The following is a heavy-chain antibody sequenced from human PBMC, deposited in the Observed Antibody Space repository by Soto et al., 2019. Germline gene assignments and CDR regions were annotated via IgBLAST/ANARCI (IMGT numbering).Heavy chain of an antibody. CDR3: ARRVGGQRFGPATADL. CDR1: GYPFSTYW. CDR2: FSPFDSNS. Sequence: DVQLVQSGAVVRQPGESLKISCKGSGYPFSTYWIAWVRQMPGKGLEWMGIFSPFDSNSFYSPAFEGRVTMSADRSISTAYLQWRGLKASDTAIYFCARRVGGQRFGPATADLWGQGTLVTVSS. D-gene: IGHD3-16*01. V-gene: IGHV5-51*01. J-gene: IGHJ5*02.